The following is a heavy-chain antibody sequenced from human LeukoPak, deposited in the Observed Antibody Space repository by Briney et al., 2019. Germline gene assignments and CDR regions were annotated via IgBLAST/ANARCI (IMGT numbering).Heavy chain of an antibody. Sequence: ASVKVSCKASGYTFTSYGISWVRQAPGQGLEWMGWISAYNGNTNYAQKLQGRVTMTTDTSTSTAYMELRSLRSDDTAVYYCARGMHYDILTGYYKAEDWFDPWGQGTLVTVSS. J-gene: IGHJ5*02. D-gene: IGHD3-9*01. CDR2: ISAYNGNT. CDR1: GYTFTSYG. CDR3: ARGMHYDILTGYYKAEDWFDP. V-gene: IGHV1-18*01.